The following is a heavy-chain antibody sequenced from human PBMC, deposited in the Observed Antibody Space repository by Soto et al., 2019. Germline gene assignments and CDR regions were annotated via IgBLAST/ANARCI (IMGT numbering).Heavy chain of an antibody. CDR2: INHSGST. CDR3: ARDVLYYDSSGPRE. Sequence: PSETLSLTCSVSGASLSSGGYSWSWFRRPPGKALEWIGEINHSGSTNYNPSLKSRVTISVDTSKNQFSLKLSSVTAADTAVYYCARDVLYYDSSGPREWGQGTLVTVSS. V-gene: IGHV4-30-2*01. D-gene: IGHD3-22*01. CDR1: GASLSSGGYS. J-gene: IGHJ4*02.